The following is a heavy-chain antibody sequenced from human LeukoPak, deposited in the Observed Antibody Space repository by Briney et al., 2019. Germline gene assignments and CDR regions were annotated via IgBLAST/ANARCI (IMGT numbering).Heavy chain of an antibody. CDR1: GFNFSNYD. Sequence: PGGSLRLSCAASGFNFSNYDMHWVRQAPGKGLEWVAVIWYDGSNKYYADSVKGRFTISRDNSKNTLYLQMNSLRAEDTAVYYCAKANGGNNARFDYWGQGTLVTVSS. D-gene: IGHD4-23*01. CDR2: IWYDGSNK. J-gene: IGHJ4*02. CDR3: AKANGGNNARFDY. V-gene: IGHV3-33*06.